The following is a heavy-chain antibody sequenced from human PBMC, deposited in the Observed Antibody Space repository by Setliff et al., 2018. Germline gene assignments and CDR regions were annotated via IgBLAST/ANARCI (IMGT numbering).Heavy chain of an antibody. Sequence: LSLTCAVSVYSISRDCHWGWIRQPPGKGLEWIGSIYYSGNTYYNASLNGRVTISGDTSKNQFSLKLTAVTAADTAIYYCARHRAVAGAYYFDFWGQGTLVTVSS. D-gene: IGHD6-19*01. CDR1: VYSISRDCH. CDR3: ARHRAVAGAYYFDF. CDR2: IYYSGNT. V-gene: IGHV4-38-2*01. J-gene: IGHJ4*02.